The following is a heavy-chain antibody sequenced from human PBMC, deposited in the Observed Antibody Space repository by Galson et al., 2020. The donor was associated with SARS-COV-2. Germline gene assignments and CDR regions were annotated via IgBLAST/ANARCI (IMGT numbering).Heavy chain of an antibody. CDR2: ISAYNGNT. CDR3: ARAPVFPYCSSTSCYIRRPPRMDV. Sequence: ASVKVSCKASGYTFTSYGISWVRQAPGQGLEWMGWISAYNGNTNYAQKLQGRVTMTTDTSTSTAYMELRSLRSDDTAVYYCARAPVFPYCSSTSCYIRRPPRMDVWGQGTTVTVSS. V-gene: IGHV1-18*01. CDR1: GYTFTSYG. D-gene: IGHD2-2*02. J-gene: IGHJ6*02.